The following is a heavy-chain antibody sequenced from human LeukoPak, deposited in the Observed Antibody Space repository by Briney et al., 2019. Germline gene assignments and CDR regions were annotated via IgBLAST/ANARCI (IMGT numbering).Heavy chain of an antibody. J-gene: IGHJ6*02. D-gene: IGHD3-10*01. CDR2: ISYDGSNK. CDR3: ASQGGLLWFGELSGGMDV. Sequence: GGSLRLSCAASGFTFSSYAMNWVRQAPGKGLKWVAFISYDGSNKYYADSVKGRFTISRDNSKNTLYLQMNSLRAEDTAVYYCASQGGLLWFGELSGGMDVWGQGTTVTVSS. V-gene: IGHV3-30-3*01. CDR1: GFTFSSYA.